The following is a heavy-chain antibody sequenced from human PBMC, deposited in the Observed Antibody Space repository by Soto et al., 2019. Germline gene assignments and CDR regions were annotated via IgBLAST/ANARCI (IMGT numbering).Heavy chain of an antibody. V-gene: IGHV4-30-2*01. J-gene: IGHJ4*02. CDR2: IYHSGST. CDR3: ARVPTH. CDR1: GGSISNGGYS. Sequence: PSETLSLTWAVSGGSISNGGYSWSWIRQPPGKGLEWIGYIYHSGSTYYNPSLKSRVTISVDRSKNQFSLKLSSVTAADTAVYYCARVPTHWGQGTLVTVSS.